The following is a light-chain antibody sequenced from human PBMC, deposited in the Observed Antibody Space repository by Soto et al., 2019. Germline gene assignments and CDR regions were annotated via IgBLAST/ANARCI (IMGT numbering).Light chain of an antibody. CDR3: QQYNSWPLT. Sequence: GESVTITCRASQVISTSLAWYQVKPGKAPKLLIYDASSLESGVPSRFSGSGSGTEFTLTISSLQSEDFAVYYCQQYNSWPLTFGGGTKVDIK. CDR1: QVISTS. V-gene: IGKV1-13*02. J-gene: IGKJ4*01. CDR2: DAS.